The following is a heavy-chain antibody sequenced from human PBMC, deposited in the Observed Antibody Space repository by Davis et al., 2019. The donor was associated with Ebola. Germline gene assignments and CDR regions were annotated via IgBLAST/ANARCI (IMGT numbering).Heavy chain of an antibody. V-gene: IGHV3-11*04. CDR1: GFTFSDSY. D-gene: IGHD3-16*01. Sequence: PGGSLRLSCAASGFTFSDSYMTWIRQAPGKGLEWLAYISSSGRTIYYAWSVKGRFTVPRDNTKHSVFLQLNSPRGEDTAVYYGARDWVPDSWGQVTPVTVSS. J-gene: IGHJ4*02. CDR3: ARDWVPDS. CDR2: ISSSGRTI.